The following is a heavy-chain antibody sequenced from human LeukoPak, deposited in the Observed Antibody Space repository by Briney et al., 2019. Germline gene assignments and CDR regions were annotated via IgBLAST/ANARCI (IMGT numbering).Heavy chain of an antibody. V-gene: IGHV1-24*01. Sequence: GASVKVSCKVSGYTLTELSMHWVRQAPGKGLGWMGGFDPEDGETIYAQKFQGRVTMTEDTSTDTAYMELSSLRSEDTAVYYCATVVPAAIGYNHYYMDVWGKGTTVTVSS. D-gene: IGHD2-2*01. CDR3: ATVVPAAIGYNHYYMDV. CDR2: FDPEDGET. CDR1: GYTLTELS. J-gene: IGHJ6*03.